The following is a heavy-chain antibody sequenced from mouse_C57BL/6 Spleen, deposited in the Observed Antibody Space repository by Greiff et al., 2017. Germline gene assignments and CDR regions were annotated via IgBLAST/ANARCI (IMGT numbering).Heavy chain of an antibody. J-gene: IGHJ1*03. CDR1: GFTFSDYG. V-gene: IGHV5-17*01. CDR3: AREFYYYGSWYFDV. Sequence: DVKLVESGGGLVKPGGSLKLSCAASGFTFSDYGMHWVRQAPEKGLEWVAYISSGSSTIYYADTVKGRFTISRDNAKNTLFLQMTSLRSEDTAMYYCAREFYYYGSWYFDVWGTGTTVTVSS. D-gene: IGHD1-1*01. CDR2: ISSGSSTI.